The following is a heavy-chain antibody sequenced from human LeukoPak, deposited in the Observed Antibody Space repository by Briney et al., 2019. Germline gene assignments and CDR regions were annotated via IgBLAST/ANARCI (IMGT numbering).Heavy chain of an antibody. CDR3: ARAGLVGAPWGGMDV. V-gene: IGHV4-31*03. CDR2: IYYSGST. D-gene: IGHD1-26*01. J-gene: IGHJ6*02. Sequence: PSETLSLTCTVSGGSISSGGYYWSWIRQHPGKGLEWIGYIYYSGSTYYNPSLKSRVTIPVDTSKNQFSLKLSSVTAADTAVYYCARAGLVGAPWGGMDVWGQGTTVTVSS. CDR1: GGSISSGGYY.